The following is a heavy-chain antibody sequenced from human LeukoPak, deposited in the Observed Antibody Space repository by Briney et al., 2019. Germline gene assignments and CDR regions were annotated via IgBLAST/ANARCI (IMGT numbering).Heavy chain of an antibody. CDR3: TTITDTAMVLY. V-gene: IGHV3-15*01. Sequence: GGSLRLSCAASGYTFSSYGMHWVRQAPGKGLEWVGRIKSKTDGGTTDYAAPVKGRFTISRDDSKNTLYLQMNSLKTEDTAVYYCTTITDTAMVLYWGQGTLVTVSS. CDR1: GYTFSSYG. D-gene: IGHD5-18*01. J-gene: IGHJ4*02. CDR2: IKSKTDGGTT.